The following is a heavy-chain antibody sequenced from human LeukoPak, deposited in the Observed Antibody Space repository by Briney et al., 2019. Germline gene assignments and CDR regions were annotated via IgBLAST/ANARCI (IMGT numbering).Heavy chain of an antibody. CDR1: GFTFSSYA. D-gene: IGHD4-17*01. V-gene: IGHV3-23*01. J-gene: IGHJ4*02. CDR2: ISRSGGST. Sequence: PVGSLRLSCAASGFTFSSYAMSWVRQAPGKGLEWVSAISRSGGSTYYADSVRGRFSISRDNSKNTLYLQMNSLRTEDTAVYYCVKGGASDGDYEFDYWGQGTLVTVSS. CDR3: VKGGASDGDYEFDY.